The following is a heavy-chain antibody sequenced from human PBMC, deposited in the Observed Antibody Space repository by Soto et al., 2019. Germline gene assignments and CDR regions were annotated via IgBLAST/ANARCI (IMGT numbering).Heavy chain of an antibody. V-gene: IGHV3-23*01. Sequence: EVQLLESGGGLVQPGGSLRLSCAASGFTFSSYAMSWVRQAPGKGLEWVSAISGSGGSTYYADSVKGRFTISRDNSKNTLYLQMNSLRAEDTAVYYCVKALTGYFYLFDYWGQGTLVTVSS. J-gene: IGHJ4*02. D-gene: IGHD3-9*01. CDR1: GFTFSSYA. CDR2: ISGSGGST. CDR3: VKALTGYFYLFDY.